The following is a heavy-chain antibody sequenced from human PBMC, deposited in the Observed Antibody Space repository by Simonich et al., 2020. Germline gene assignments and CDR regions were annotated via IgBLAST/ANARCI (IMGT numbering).Heavy chain of an antibody. J-gene: IGHJ4*02. Sequence: EVQLVQSGAEVKKPGESLKISCKGSGYSFTSYWIGWVRQMPGKALEWMGIIHPVDSDTRDSPAFQGQVTISADKSISTAYRQWSSLKASDTAMYYCVRPDSGYDYFDYWGQGTLVTVSS. CDR2: IHPVDSDT. CDR3: VRPDSGYDYFDY. V-gene: IGHV5-51*03. D-gene: IGHD5-12*01. CDR1: GYSFTSYW.